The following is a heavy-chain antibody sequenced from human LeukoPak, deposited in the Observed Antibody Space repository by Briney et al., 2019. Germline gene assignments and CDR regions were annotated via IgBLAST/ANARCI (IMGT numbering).Heavy chain of an antibody. J-gene: IGHJ4*02. Sequence: GGSLRLSCAASGFTFSNAWMSWARQAPGKGLEWVGRIKRKSDGGATDYAAPVKGRFTISRDDSKNTLYLQMNSLKTEDTALYYCTKEDYGNYVSPHWGQGTLVTVSS. CDR3: TKEDYGNYVSPH. CDR1: GFTFSNAW. D-gene: IGHD4-11*01. V-gene: IGHV3-15*01. CDR2: IKRKSDGGAT.